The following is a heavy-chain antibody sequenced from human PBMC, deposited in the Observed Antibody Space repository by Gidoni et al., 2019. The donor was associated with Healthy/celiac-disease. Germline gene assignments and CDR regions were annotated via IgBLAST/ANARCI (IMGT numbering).Heavy chain of an antibody. CDR2: IYYSGST. Sequence: QVQLQESGPGLVKPSETLSLPCTVSGGPISSYSWSWIRQPPGKGLEWIGYIYYSGSTNYNPSLKSRVTISVDTSKNQFSLKLSSVTAADTAVYYCARVPGGVTPDSNYWYFDLWGRGTLVTVSS. J-gene: IGHJ2*01. V-gene: IGHV4-59*01. CDR3: ARVPGGVTPDSNYWYFDL. D-gene: IGHD2-21*02. CDR1: GGPISSYS.